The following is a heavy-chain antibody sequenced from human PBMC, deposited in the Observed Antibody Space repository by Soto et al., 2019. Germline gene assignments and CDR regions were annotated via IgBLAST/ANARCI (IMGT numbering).Heavy chain of an antibody. J-gene: IGHJ2*01. CDR1: GFTFSTSG. V-gene: IGHV1-58*01. CDR3: AAIHRWLLGDWSFDF. Sequence: QMQLVQSGPEVKKPGTPVTVSCKASGFTFSTSGVQWVRQARGQRLEWIGWIVVGSGDTNYAQKFQERVTITRDMSTSTVYMELSSLTAEDTAAHYCAAIHRWLLGDWSFDFWGRGALVTVSS. D-gene: IGHD3-16*01. CDR2: IVVGSGDT.